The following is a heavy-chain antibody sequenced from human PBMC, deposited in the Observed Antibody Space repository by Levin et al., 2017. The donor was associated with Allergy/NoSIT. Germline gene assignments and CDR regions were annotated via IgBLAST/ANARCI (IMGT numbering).Heavy chain of an antibody. D-gene: IGHD6-19*01. CDR3: VRDLQYDSGWYFDY. Sequence: GESLKISCKPSGYTFSAYYMHWVRQAPGQGPEWMGWINPNSGDTNYAQKFQGRVTMTRDTSISTAYMELSSLTSDDTAVYYCVRDLQYDSGWYFDYWGQGTLVTVSS. J-gene: IGHJ4*02. V-gene: IGHV1-2*02. CDR2: INPNSGDT. CDR1: GYTFSAYY.